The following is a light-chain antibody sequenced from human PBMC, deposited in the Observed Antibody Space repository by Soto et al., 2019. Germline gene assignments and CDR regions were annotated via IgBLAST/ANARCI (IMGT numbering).Light chain of an antibody. V-gene: IGKV1-27*01. Sequence: DIQMTQSPSSLSASVGERVNITCRASQGISKYLAWYQQKQGEVPKLLIYAASTLQSGVPSRFSGSGSGTDFTLTISSLQPEDVATYYCQKCDSAPWTFGQGTKVDIK. CDR3: QKCDSAPWT. J-gene: IGKJ1*01. CDR2: AAS. CDR1: QGISKY.